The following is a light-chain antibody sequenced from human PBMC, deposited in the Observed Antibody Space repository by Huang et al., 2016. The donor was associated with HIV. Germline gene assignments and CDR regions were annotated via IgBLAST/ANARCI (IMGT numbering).Light chain of an antibody. CDR3: QQYGSAGYT. CDR2: GAS. V-gene: IGKV3-20*01. J-gene: IGKJ2*01. CDR1: QSVIGNY. Sequence: ESVLTQSPGTLSLSPGERATLSCRASQSVIGNYLAWYQQKPGQAPRLLIYGASNRATGTPDRFSGSGSGTDFTLTISRLEPEDFAVYYCQQYGSAGYTFGQGTKLEIK.